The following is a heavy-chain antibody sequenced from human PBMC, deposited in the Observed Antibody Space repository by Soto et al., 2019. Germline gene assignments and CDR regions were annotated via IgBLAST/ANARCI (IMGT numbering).Heavy chain of an antibody. Sequence: PGGSLRLSCAASGFTFSSYSMNWVRQAPGKGLEWVSSISGSSSSTYYADSVKGRFTISRDNANNTLYLQMNSLRAEDTAVYYCAKDHYYGSGSYYLCFDFWGQGTLVTVSS. J-gene: IGHJ4*02. CDR1: GFTFSSYS. V-gene: IGHV3-21*04. CDR3: AKDHYYGSGSYYLCFDF. D-gene: IGHD3-10*01. CDR2: ISGSSSST.